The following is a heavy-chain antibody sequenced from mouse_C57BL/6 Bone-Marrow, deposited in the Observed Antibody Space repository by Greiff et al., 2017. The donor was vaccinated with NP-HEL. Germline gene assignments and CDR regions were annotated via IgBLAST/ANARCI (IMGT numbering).Heavy chain of an antibody. CDR3: ARSGYYGSSYDWYFDV. V-gene: IGHV1-9*01. D-gene: IGHD1-1*01. CDR2: ILPGSGST. J-gene: IGHJ1*03. CDR1: GYTFTGYW. Sequence: QVQLKESGAELMKPGASVKLSCKATGYTFTGYWIEWVKQRPGHGLEWIGEILPGSGSTNYIEKFKGKATFTADTSSNTAYMQLSSLTTEDSAIYYCARSGYYGSSYDWYFDVWGTGTTVTVSS.